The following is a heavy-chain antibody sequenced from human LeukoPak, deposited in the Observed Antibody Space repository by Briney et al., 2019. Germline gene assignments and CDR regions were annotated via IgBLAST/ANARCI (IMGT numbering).Heavy chain of an antibody. D-gene: IGHD1-26*01. CDR3: ARDYGMYVGPKRAYYFDY. V-gene: IGHV4-39*07. J-gene: IGHJ4*02. CDR2: IYHSGST. CDR1: GGSISSSSYY. Sequence: PSETLSLTCTVSGGSISSSSYYWGWIRRPPGKGLEWIGSIYHSGSTYYNPSLKSRVTISVDTSKNQFSLKPSSVTAADTAVYYCARDYGMYVGPKRAYYFDYWGQGTLVTVSS.